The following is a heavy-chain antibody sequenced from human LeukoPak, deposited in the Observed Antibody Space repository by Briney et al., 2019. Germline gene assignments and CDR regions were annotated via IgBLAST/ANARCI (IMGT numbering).Heavy chain of an antibody. J-gene: IGHJ4*02. Sequence: SGPALVKLTQTLTLTCTFSGFSLNTGGMCVNWIRQTPGRALELLARIDWTGDKHYRPSLKTRLTVSKDTSKNQVVLTMTNMDPVDTATYYCARSVYGTSVDYWGQGTLVTVSS. CDR1: GFSLNTGGMC. CDR2: IDWTGDK. D-gene: IGHD3-16*01. V-gene: IGHV2-70*11. CDR3: ARSVYGTSVDY.